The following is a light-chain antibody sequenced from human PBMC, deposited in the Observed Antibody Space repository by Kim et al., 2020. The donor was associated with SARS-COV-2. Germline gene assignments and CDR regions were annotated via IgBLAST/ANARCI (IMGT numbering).Light chain of an antibody. CDR1: QTVLYSSNNKNY. CDR3: QQYYSSPVT. J-gene: IGKJ2*01. Sequence: RASINCQSSQTVLYSSNNKNYLAWYHQKPGQPPKLLIYWASTRESGVPDRFSGSGSGTDFTLTISSLQAEDVAVYYCQQYYSSPVTFGQGTKLEIK. V-gene: IGKV4-1*01. CDR2: WAS.